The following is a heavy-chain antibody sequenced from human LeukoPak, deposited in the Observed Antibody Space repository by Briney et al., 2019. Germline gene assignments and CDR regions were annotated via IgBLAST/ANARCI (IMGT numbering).Heavy chain of an antibody. CDR1: GGSISSYY. CDR3: ARWGWPEPIAVVEGEQYYFDY. CDR2: IYYSGST. D-gene: IGHD6-19*01. J-gene: IGHJ4*02. V-gene: IGHV4-59*01. Sequence: SETLSLTCTVSGGSISSYYWSWIRQPPGKGLEWIGYIYYSGSTNYNPSLKSRVTISVDTSKNQFSLKLSSVTAADTAMYYCARWGWPEPIAVVEGEQYYFDYWGQGTLVTVSS.